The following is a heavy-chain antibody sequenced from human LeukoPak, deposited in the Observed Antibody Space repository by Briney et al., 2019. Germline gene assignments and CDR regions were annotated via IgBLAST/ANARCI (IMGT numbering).Heavy chain of an antibody. CDR2: ISSSSSSYI. Sequence: GGSLRLSCAASGFTFNIYNMNWVRQAPRKGLEWVSSISSSSSSYIYYADSVKGRFTISRDNAKNSLYLQMNSLRDEDTALYCCARGGYCSNGVCSDYYMDVWGKGTTVTVSS. J-gene: IGHJ6*03. CDR1: GFTFNIYN. D-gene: IGHD2-8*01. V-gene: IGHV3-21*04. CDR3: ARGGYCSNGVCSDYYMDV.